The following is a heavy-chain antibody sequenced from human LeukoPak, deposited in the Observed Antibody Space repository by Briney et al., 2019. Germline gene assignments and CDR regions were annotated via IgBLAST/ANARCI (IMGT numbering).Heavy chain of an antibody. Sequence: SETLSLTCTVSGGSISSYYWSWIRQPPEKGLEWIGYIYYSGSTNYNPSLKSRVTISVDTSKNQFSLKLSSVTAADTAVYYCARDSGNDSGGYYSAFDIWGQGTMVTVSS. CDR1: GGSISSYY. V-gene: IGHV4-59*01. D-gene: IGHD3-22*01. CDR2: IYYSGST. J-gene: IGHJ3*02. CDR3: ARDSGNDSGGYYSAFDI.